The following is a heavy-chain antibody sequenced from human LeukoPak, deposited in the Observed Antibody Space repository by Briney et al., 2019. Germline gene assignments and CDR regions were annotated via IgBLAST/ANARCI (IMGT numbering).Heavy chain of an antibody. V-gene: IGHV4-38-2*02. CDR1: GYSISSGYQ. J-gene: IGHJ5*02. D-gene: IGHD2-2*01. CDR3: ARDPRWLTPDCTSTSCYENYFDP. CDR2: IYHSGSA. Sequence: SETLSLTCGVSGYSISSGYQWAWIRQSPGKGLEWIGSIYHSGSAHYNPSLKSRVTISVETSKDQFSLNMYSVTAADTAVYYCARDPRWLTPDCTSTSCYENYFDPWGQGTLATVSS.